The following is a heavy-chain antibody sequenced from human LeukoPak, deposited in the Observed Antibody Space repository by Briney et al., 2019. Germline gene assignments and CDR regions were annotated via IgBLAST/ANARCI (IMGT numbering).Heavy chain of an antibody. CDR1: GGSFSGYY. CDR2: INHSGST. V-gene: IGHV4-34*01. J-gene: IGHJ4*02. CDR3: VRDGQGRYQLPKY. Sequence: PSETLSLTCAVYGGSFSGYYWSWIRQPPGKGLEWIGEINHSGSTNYNPSLKSRVTISVDTSKNQFSLKLSSVTAADTAVYYCVRDGQGRYQLPKYWGQGTLVTVSS. D-gene: IGHD2-2*01.